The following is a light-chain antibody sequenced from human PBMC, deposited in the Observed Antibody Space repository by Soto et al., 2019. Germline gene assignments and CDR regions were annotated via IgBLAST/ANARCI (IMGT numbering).Light chain of an antibody. V-gene: IGKV3-11*01. CDR2: DTS. CDR3: QQRSNWPPIT. Sequence: EIVLTQSPATLSLSPGERASLSCRAGQSIAGYLAWYQKKPGQAPRLLIYDTSNGVTGVPARFSGSGSGTDFTLSISSLEPEDFAVYYCQQRSNWPPITFGQGTRLEIK. J-gene: IGKJ5*01. CDR1: QSIAGY.